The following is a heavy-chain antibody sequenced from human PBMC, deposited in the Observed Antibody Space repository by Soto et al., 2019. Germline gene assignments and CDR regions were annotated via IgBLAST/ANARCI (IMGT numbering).Heavy chain of an antibody. CDR1: GFTFSGHA. CDR3: ARDGQSLAPYALDV. D-gene: IGHD6-6*01. Sequence: QVQVVESGGGVVQPGRCLRLSCTASGFTFSGHAMHWVRQPPGKGLEWVAQIWYDGSNKYYADSVKGRFTISRDNSKNTQYVQIDSLRVEYTSVYYCARDGQSLAPYALDVWGQGTSVAVSS. V-gene: IGHV3-33*01. J-gene: IGHJ6*02. CDR2: IWYDGSNK.